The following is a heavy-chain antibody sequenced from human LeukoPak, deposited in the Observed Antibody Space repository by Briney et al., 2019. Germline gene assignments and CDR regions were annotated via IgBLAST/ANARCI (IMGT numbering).Heavy chain of an antibody. CDR2: ISGSGGST. Sequence: GGSLRLSCAASGFTFSSYAMSWARQAPGKGLEWVSAISGSGGSTCYADSVKGRFTISRDNSKNTLYLQMNSLRAEDTAVYYCAKSGYSYGYDFDYWGQGTLVTVSS. CDR1: GFTFSSYA. CDR3: AKSGYSYGYDFDY. V-gene: IGHV3-23*01. D-gene: IGHD5-18*01. J-gene: IGHJ4*02.